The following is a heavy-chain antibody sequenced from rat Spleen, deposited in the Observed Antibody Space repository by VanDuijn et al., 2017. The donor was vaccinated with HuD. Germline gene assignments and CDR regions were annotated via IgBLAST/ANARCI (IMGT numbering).Heavy chain of an antibody. D-gene: IGHD1-3*01. V-gene: IGHV2-6*01. CDR2: ISSGGNT. CDR3: ARLTIGS. J-gene: IGHJ2*01. CDR1: GFSLTNYN. Sequence: QVQLKESGPGLVQPSQTLSLTCTVSGFSLTNYNVHWVRQPPGKGLEWIAAISSGGNTYYNSALKSRLSISRDTSKSQVFLKMNSLQTEDTAMYFCARLTIGSWGQGVMVTVSS.